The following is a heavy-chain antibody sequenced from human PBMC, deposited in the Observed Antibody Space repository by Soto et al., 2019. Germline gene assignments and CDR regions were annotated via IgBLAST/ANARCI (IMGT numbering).Heavy chain of an antibody. J-gene: IGHJ4*02. Sequence: EVQLVESGGGLVQPGGSLRLSCAASGFTFSSYWMHWVRQAPGKGLEWVSRINDDGRRTSYADSVKGRFTISRDNAKNTLYLQMNSLRDDDTAIYYCARRHRPSYTPDYLGQGTLVTVSS. CDR3: ARRHRPSYTPDY. CDR2: INDDGRRT. CDR1: GFTFSSYW. V-gene: IGHV3-74*01. D-gene: IGHD4-4*01.